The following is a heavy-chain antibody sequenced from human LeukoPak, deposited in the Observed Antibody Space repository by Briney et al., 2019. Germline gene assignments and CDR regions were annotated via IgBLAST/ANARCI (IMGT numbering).Heavy chain of an antibody. Sequence: SETLSLTCTVSGGSISSYYWSWIRQPAGKGLEWIGRIYTSGTTHYNPSLKSRVTISVDTSKNQFSLKLSSVTAADTAVYYCARHPGYSYAYVDYWGQGTLVTVSS. CDR1: GGSISSYY. CDR3: ARHPGYSYAYVDY. J-gene: IGHJ4*02. V-gene: IGHV4-4*07. CDR2: IYTSGTT. D-gene: IGHD5-18*01.